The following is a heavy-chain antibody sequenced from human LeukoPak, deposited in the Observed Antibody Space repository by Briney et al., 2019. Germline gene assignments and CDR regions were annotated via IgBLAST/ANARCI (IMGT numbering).Heavy chain of an antibody. Sequence: PGGSRRLSYAASGFTFSKAWMSWVRQAPGKGLEWVGRIKSKTDGGTTDYAAPVKGRFTISRDDSRNTLSLQMNSLKTEDTAVYYCTTITMIREHEDYWGQGTLVTVSS. V-gene: IGHV3-15*01. J-gene: IGHJ4*02. CDR3: TTITMIREHEDY. D-gene: IGHD3-10*01. CDR1: GFTFSKAW. CDR2: IKSKTDGGTT.